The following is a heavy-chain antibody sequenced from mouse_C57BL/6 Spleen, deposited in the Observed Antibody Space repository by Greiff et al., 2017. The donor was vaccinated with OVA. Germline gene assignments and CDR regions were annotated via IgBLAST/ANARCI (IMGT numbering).Heavy chain of an antibody. CDR1: GYAFTNYL. V-gene: IGHV1-54*01. CDR2: INPGSGGT. CDR3: ASYSNLDY. Sequence: VNVVESGAELVRPGTSVKVSCKASGYAFTNYLIEWVKQRPGQGLEWIGVINPGSGGTNYNEKFKGKATLTADKSSSTAYMQLSSLTSEDSAVYFCASYSNLDYWGQGTTLTVSS. J-gene: IGHJ2*01. D-gene: IGHD2-5*01.